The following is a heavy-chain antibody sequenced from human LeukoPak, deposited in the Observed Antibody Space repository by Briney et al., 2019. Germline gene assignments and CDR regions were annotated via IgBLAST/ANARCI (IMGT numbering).Heavy chain of an antibody. J-gene: IGHJ5*02. Sequence: PGGSLRLSCAASGFTFSSYGMHWVRQAPGKGLEWVAFIRYDGSNKYYADSVKGRFTISRDNSKNTLYLQMNSLRAEDTAVYYCAPTDRYGEGRWFDPWGQGTLVTVSS. CDR3: APTDRYGEGRWFDP. V-gene: IGHV3-30*02. CDR1: GFTFSSYG. CDR2: IRYDGSNK. D-gene: IGHD4-17*01.